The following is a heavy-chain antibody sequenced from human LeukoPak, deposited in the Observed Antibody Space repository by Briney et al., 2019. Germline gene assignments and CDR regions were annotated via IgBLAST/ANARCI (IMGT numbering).Heavy chain of an antibody. Sequence: GGSLRLSCAASGFTFSSYGMHWVRQAPGKGLEWVAFIRYDGSNKYYADSVKGRFTISRDNSKNTLYLQMNSLRAEDTAVYYCAKDRTSIVVVPDYWGQGTLVTVSS. J-gene: IGHJ4*02. CDR1: GFTFSSYG. D-gene: IGHD2-15*01. CDR3: AKDRTSIVVVPDY. V-gene: IGHV3-30*02. CDR2: IRYDGSNK.